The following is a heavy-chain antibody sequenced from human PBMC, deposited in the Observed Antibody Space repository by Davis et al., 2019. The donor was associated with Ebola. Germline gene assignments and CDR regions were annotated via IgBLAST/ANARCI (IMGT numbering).Heavy chain of an antibody. D-gene: IGHD2-15*01. CDR2: ISGSGGDT. Sequence: PGGSLRLSCAASGFTFSSYAMSWVRQAPGKGLEWVSAISGSGGDTYYADAVKGRFTISRDNSKNTLYLQLNSLTSEDTAVYYCAKETHRYCSGGTCYSFDHWGQGTLVTVSS. J-gene: IGHJ4*02. CDR3: AKETHRYCSGGTCYSFDH. CDR1: GFTFSSYA. V-gene: IGHV3-23*01.